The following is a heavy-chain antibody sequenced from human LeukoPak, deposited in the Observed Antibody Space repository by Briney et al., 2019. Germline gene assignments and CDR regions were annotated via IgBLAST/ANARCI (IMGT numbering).Heavy chain of an antibody. D-gene: IGHD3-9*01. CDR1: GYSLTELS. Sequence: ASVKVSCKVSGYSLTELSMHWVRQAPGKGLEWMGGFDPEDGETIYAQKFQGRVTMTEDTSTDTAYMELSSLRSEDTAVYYCATRAPFRRYFDWLLHWYFDLWGRGTLVTVSS. V-gene: IGHV1-24*01. J-gene: IGHJ2*01. CDR2: FDPEDGET. CDR3: ATRAPFRRYFDWLLHWYFDL.